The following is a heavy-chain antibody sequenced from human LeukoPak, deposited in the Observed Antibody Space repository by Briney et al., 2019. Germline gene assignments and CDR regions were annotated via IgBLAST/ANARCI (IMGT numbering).Heavy chain of an antibody. V-gene: IGHV5-51*01. J-gene: IGHJ1*01. Sequence: PGESLKISCKGSGYSFTSYWIGWVRQLPGKGLEWMGIIYPGDSDTRYSPSFQGQVIISADKSISTAYLQWSSLKASDTAMYYCARNYGSGSYYIPLGDWGQGTLVTVSS. CDR1: GYSFTSYW. CDR2: IYPGDSDT. CDR3: ARNYGSGSYYIPLGD. D-gene: IGHD3-10*01.